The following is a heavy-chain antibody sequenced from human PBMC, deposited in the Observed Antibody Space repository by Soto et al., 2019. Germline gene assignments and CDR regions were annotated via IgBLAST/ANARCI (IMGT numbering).Heavy chain of an antibody. Sequence: EMQLVESGGGLVQPGGSLRLSCAASGFTFSDHYMNWVRQAPGKGLEWVGRIRNKANNYSTEYDASVRGSFTNSRDDSNNSHSLHMNCLETEDTAVYYCGRVPCVGSAGAARGWCDPWGQGTLVSVSS. CDR2: IRNKANNYST. CDR1: GFTFSDHY. D-gene: IGHD2-21*01. J-gene: IGHJ5*02. V-gene: IGHV3-72*01. CDR3: GRVPCVGSAGAARGWCDP.